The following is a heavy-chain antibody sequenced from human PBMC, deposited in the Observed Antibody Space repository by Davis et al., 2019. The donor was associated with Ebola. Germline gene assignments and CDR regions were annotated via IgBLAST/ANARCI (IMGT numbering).Heavy chain of an antibody. CDR2: IIPILGIA. CDR1: GGTFSSYT. D-gene: IGHD2-15*01. J-gene: IGHJ6*02. V-gene: IGHV1-69*02. Sequence: SVKVSCKASGGTFSSYTISWVRQAPGQGLEWMGRIIPILGIANYAQKFQGRVTITADKSTSTAYMELSSLRSEDTAVYYCASGQNDSPLDYHYYAMDVWGQGTTVTVSS. CDR3: ASGQNDSPLDYHYYAMDV.